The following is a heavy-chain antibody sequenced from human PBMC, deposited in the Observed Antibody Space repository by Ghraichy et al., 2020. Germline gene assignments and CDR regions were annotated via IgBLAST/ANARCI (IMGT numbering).Heavy chain of an antibody. J-gene: IGHJ5*02. Sequence: GGSLRLSCAASGFTFSSYAMHWVRQAPGKGLEWVAVISYDGSNKYYADSVKGRFTISRDNSKNTLYLQMNSLRAEDTAVYYCARVPVAGARIAAAGNNWFDPWGQGTLVTVSS. D-gene: IGHD6-13*01. CDR1: GFTFSSYA. CDR3: ARVPVAGARIAAAGNNWFDP. V-gene: IGHV3-30*04. CDR2: ISYDGSNK.